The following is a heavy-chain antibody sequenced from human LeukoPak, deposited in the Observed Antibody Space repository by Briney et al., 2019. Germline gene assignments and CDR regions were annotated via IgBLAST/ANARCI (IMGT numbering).Heavy chain of an antibody. J-gene: IGHJ4*02. CDR1: GGSISSYY. Sequence: SETLSLTCTVSGGSISSYYWSWIRQPPGKELEWIGFIYYSGSTTKNPSLKSRVTMSADTPKNQFSLNLRSVTAADTAVYYCARLRGRLSPFDHWGQGTLVTVSS. D-gene: IGHD4/OR15-4a*01. V-gene: IGHV4-59*08. CDR2: IYYSGST. CDR3: ARLRGRLSPFDH.